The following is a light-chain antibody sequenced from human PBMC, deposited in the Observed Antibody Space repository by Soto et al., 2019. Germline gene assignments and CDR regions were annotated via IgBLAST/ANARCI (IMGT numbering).Light chain of an antibody. V-gene: IGKV3-15*01. CDR3: QQYNNWPPWT. CDR1: QSVTRN. Sequence: EIVITQSPSTLSVSAGERVTLSCRASQSVTRNLAWYQQKPGQAPRLLIYGASTRATGIPGRFSGSGSGTQFTLTITSLQSEDFAVYYCQQYNNWPPWTFGQGTKVDIK. J-gene: IGKJ1*01. CDR2: GAS.